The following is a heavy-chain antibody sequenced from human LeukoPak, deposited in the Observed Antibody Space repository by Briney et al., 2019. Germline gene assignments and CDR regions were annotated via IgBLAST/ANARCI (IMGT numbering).Heavy chain of an antibody. J-gene: IGHJ3*02. D-gene: IGHD2-21*02. CDR2: INAGNGNT. V-gene: IGHV1-3*01. Sequence: ASVKVSCKASGYTFTSYAMHWVRQAPGQRLEWMGWINAGNGNTKYSQKFQGRVTITRDTSASTAYMELSSLRSEDTAVYYCARDPLPYCGGDCRSRDAFDIWGQGTMVTVSS. CDR1: GYTFTSYA. CDR3: ARDPLPYCGGDCRSRDAFDI.